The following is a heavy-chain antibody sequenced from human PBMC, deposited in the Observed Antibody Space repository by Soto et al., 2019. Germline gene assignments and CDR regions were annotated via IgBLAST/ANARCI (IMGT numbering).Heavy chain of an antibody. Sequence: GSLRLSCAASGFTFSSYAMSWVRQAPGKGLEWVSAISGSGGSTYYADSVKGRFTISRDNSKNTLYLQMNSLRAEDTAVYYCAKDQGAIEMATDKEAFDYWGQGTLVTVSS. CDR3: AKDQGAIEMATDKEAFDY. CDR1: GFTFSSYA. D-gene: IGHD5-12*01. J-gene: IGHJ4*02. CDR2: ISGSGGST. V-gene: IGHV3-23*01.